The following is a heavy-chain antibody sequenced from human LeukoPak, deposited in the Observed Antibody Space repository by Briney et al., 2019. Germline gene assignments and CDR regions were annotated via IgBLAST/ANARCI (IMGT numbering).Heavy chain of an antibody. CDR2: INPNSGGT. J-gene: IGHJ3*02. V-gene: IGHV1-2*02. D-gene: IGHD5-18*01. CDR1: GYAFTGYY. CDR3: ARGGAGVTWIQLWFDDFDI. Sequence: ASVKVSCKASGYAFTGYYMHWVRQAPGQGLEWMGWINPNSGGTNYAQKFQGRVTMTRDTSISTAYMELSRLRSDDTAVYYCARGGAGVTWIQLWFDDFDIWGQGTMVTVSS.